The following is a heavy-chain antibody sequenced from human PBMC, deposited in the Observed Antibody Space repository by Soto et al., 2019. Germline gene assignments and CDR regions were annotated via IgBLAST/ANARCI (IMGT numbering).Heavy chain of an antibody. V-gene: IGHV3-23*01. J-gene: IGHJ6*02. D-gene: IGHD2-8*01. CDR2: ISGSGGST. CDR1: GFTFSSYA. CDR3: AKGHTNENGHYSYYGMDV. Sequence: GGSLRLSCAASGFTFSSYAMSWVRQAPGKGLEWVSAISGSGGSTYYADSVKGRFTISRDNSKNSVYLQVNSLRADDTAVYYCAKGHTNENGHYSYYGMDVWGQGTTVTVSS.